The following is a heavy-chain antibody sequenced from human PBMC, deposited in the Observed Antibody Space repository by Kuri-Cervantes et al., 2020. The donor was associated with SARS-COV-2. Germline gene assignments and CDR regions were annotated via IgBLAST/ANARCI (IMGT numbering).Heavy chain of an antibody. CDR3: ARELLAAAGSHAFDI. J-gene: IGHJ3*02. D-gene: IGHD6-13*01. V-gene: IGHV1-69*04. CDR1: GGTFSSFT. Sequence: AVKVSCKASGGTFSSFTISWVRQAPGQGLEWMGRIIPILGIANYAQKFQGRVTITADKSTSTAYMELSSLRSEDTAVYYCARELLAAAGSHAFDIWGQGTMVTVSS. CDR2: IIPILGIA.